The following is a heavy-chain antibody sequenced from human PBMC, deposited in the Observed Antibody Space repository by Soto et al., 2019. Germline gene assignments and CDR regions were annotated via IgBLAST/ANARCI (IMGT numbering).Heavy chain of an antibody. CDR3: ARAGASGMDV. J-gene: IGHJ6*02. CDR1: GYTFTTYS. CDR2: SNAANGYT. Sequence: ASVKVSCKASGYTFTTYSMHWVRQAPGQRLEWMGWSNAANGYTEYSHDLQGRVTITRDTSANTAYMELSSLRSEDMVVYYCARAGASGMDVWGQGTTV. D-gene: IGHD7-27*01. V-gene: IGHV1-3*02.